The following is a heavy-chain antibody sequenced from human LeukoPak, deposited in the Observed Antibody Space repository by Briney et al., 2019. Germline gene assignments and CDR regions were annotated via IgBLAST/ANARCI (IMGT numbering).Heavy chain of an antibody. CDR2: IHYSGST. CDR3: ARSVSWGLLIRDDAFDI. Sequence: SETLSLTCTVSGGSISSYHWIWIRQPPGKGLEWIGYIHYSGSTNYNPSLKSRVTTSVDTSKKQFSLKLRSVTAADTAVYYCARSVSWGLLIRDDAFDIWGQGTMVTVSS. D-gene: IGHD2-21*01. CDR1: GGSISSYH. V-gene: IGHV4-59*08. J-gene: IGHJ3*02.